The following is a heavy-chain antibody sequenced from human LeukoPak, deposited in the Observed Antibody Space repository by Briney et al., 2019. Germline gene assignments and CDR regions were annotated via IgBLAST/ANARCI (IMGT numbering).Heavy chain of an antibody. CDR1: GFTFNIYA. J-gene: IGHJ4*02. Sequence: PGGSLRLSCAVSGFTFNIYAMSWVRQAPGKGLEWVSRISASGGGTFYAGSVEGRLIISRDNSKNTLSLQMNSLRAEDTAIYYCAKDKYHDSSGTFDYWGQGTLVTVSS. CDR2: ISASGGGT. V-gene: IGHV3-23*01. CDR3: AKDKYHDSSGTFDY. D-gene: IGHD3-22*01.